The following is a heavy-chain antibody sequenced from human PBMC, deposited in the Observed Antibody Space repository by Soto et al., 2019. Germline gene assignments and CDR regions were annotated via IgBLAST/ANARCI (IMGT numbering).Heavy chain of an antibody. CDR3: ARDLRGSGSYYMYGMDV. V-gene: IGHV4-31*03. CDR2: IYYSGST. CDR1: GGSISSGGYY. J-gene: IGHJ6*02. Sequence: SETLSLTCTVSGGSISSGGYYWSWIRQHPGKGLEWIGYIYYSGSTYYNPSLKSRVTISVDTSKNQFSLKLSSVTAADTAVYYCARDLRGSGSYYMYGMDVWGQGTTVTVSS. D-gene: IGHD3-10*01.